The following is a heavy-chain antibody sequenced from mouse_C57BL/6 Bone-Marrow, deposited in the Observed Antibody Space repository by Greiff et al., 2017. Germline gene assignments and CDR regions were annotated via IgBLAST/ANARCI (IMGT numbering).Heavy chain of an antibody. V-gene: IGHV14-4*01. J-gene: IGHJ1*03. CDR3: TTEGWYFDV. CDR2: IDPENGDT. CDR1: GFNIKDDY. Sequence: EVMLVESGAELVRPGASVKLSCTASGFNIKDDYMHWVKQRPEQGLEWIGWIDPENGDTEYASKFQGKATITADTSSNTAYLQLSSLTSEDTAVYYCTTEGWYFDVWGTGTTVTVSS.